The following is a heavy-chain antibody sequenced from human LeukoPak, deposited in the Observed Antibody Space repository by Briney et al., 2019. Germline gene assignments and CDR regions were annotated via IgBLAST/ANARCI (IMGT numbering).Heavy chain of an antibody. J-gene: IGHJ6*02. CDR1: GYTLTELS. CDR3: ARDRIAVAGTESIYYYYGMDV. D-gene: IGHD6-19*01. V-gene: IGHV1-24*01. Sequence: GASVKVSCKVSGYTLTELSMHWVRQAPGKGLEWMGGFDPEDGETIYAQKFQGRVTITADKSTSTAYMELSSLRSEDTAVYYCARDRIAVAGTESIYYYYGMDVWGQGTTVTVSS. CDR2: FDPEDGET.